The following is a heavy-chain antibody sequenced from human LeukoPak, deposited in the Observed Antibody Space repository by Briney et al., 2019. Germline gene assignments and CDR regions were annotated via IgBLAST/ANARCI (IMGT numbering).Heavy chain of an antibody. D-gene: IGHD3-10*01. CDR3: ARHKPTGSYPLEL. CDR2: IYSSGST. CDR1: GGSICSYY. V-gene: IGHV4-59*08. J-gene: IGHJ4*02. Sequence: PSETLSLTCTVSGGSICSYYWSWLRQPPGKGLEWIRHIYSSGSTNYNPSLRSRLTISVDTSTSQLSLKLSSVTAADTAVYYCARHKPTGSYPLELWGQGTLVTVSS.